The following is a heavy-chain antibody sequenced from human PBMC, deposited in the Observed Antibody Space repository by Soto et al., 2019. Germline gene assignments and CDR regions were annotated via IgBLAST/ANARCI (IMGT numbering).Heavy chain of an antibody. D-gene: IGHD2-8*02. CDR1: GFTFSSYV. CDR2: IWYDGSNK. V-gene: IGHV3-30*02. Sequence: GGSLRLSCAASGFTFSSYVMHWVRQAPGKGLEWVAVIWYDGSNKYYVDSVKGRFTISRDNSKNTLYLHMDSLRPEDTAVYYCVKDFDRTWSFDFWGQGTLVTVSS. J-gene: IGHJ4*02. CDR3: VKDFDRTWSFDF.